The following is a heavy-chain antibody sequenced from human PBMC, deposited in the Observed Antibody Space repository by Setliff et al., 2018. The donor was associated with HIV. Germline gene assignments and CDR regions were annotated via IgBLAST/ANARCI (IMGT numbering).Heavy chain of an antibody. Sequence: GGSLRLSCVVSGGSEFTFSDVWMSWVRQAPGKGLEWVANIDQHGSDKYYMYSVKGRFTISRDNAKNSLYLQMNSLRAEDTAVYYCARDRTGDYDAFDIWGQGTMVTVSS. V-gene: IGHV3-7*03. J-gene: IGHJ3*02. CDR2: IDQHGSDK. CDR1: GGSEFTFSDVW. CDR3: ARDRTGDYDAFDI. D-gene: IGHD4-17*01.